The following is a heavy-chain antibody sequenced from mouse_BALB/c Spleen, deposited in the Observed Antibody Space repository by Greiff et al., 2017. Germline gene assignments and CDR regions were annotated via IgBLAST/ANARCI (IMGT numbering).Heavy chain of an antibody. CDR3: ARRGFYYYGTYWYFDV. J-gene: IGHJ1*01. CDR1: GYTFSSYW. Sequence: VKLMESGAELMKPGASVKISCKATGYTFSSYWIEWVKQRPGHGLEWIGEILPGSGSTNYNEKFKGKATFTADTSSNTAYMQLSSLTSEDSAVYYCARRGFYYYGTYWYFDVWGAGTTVTVSS. D-gene: IGHD1-1*01. CDR2: ILPGSGST. V-gene: IGHV1-9*01.